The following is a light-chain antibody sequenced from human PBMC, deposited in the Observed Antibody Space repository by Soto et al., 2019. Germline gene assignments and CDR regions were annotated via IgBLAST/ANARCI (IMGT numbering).Light chain of an antibody. CDR2: GAS. J-gene: IGKJ1*01. CDR1: QSVSTNY. CDR3: QQYANSHGT. V-gene: IGKV3-20*01. Sequence: ENVMTQSPGTLSLSPGERATLSCRASQSVSTNYVAWYQQKPGQAPRLLIYGASSRASGIPDRFRGSGSGTDFTLTISRLEPEDFAVYYWQQYANSHGTFGQGTKVEMK.